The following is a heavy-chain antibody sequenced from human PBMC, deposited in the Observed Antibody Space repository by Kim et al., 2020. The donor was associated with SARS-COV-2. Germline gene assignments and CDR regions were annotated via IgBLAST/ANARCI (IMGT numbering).Heavy chain of an antibody. D-gene: IGHD3-16*01. Sequence: GNGNPIYSQKFQGRVTFTTDPSASTAYMELSFLRSEDSAVYYCLGGFYFDYWGQGTLVTVSS. CDR3: LGGFYFDY. V-gene: IGHV1-3*01. J-gene: IGHJ4*02. CDR2: GNGNP.